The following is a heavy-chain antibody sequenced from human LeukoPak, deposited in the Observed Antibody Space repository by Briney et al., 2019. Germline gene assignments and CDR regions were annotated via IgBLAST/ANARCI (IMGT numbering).Heavy chain of an antibody. D-gene: IGHD6-13*01. CDR3: ARKAASNWYFDL. Sequence: SETLSLTCAVSGVSISNYYWTWIRQPAGKGLEWIGLIYTSGTTNYNPSVKSRVTMSVDTSKNQFSLKLNSVTAADTAVYYCARKAASNWYFDLWGRGTLVTVSS. V-gene: IGHV4-4*07. CDR2: IYTSGTT. CDR1: GVSISNYY. J-gene: IGHJ2*01.